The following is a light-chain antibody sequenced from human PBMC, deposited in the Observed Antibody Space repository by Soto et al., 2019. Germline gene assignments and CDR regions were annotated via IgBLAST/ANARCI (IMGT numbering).Light chain of an antibody. V-gene: IGLV4-60*02. CDR2: LEGSGSY. Sequence: QPVLTQSSSASASLGSSVKLTCTLSSGHSSYIIAWHQQQPGKAPRYLMKLEGSGSYNKGSGLPDRFSGSTSGADRYLTISNPQFGDEADYFCEAWDFNTRVFGGGTKLTVL. CDR1: SGHSSYI. J-gene: IGLJ3*02. CDR3: EAWDFNTRV.